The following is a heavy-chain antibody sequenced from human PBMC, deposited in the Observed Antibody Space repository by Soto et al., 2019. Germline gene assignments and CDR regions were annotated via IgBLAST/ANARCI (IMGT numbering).Heavy chain of an antibody. D-gene: IGHD2-15*01. Sequence: SETLSLTCTVSGGSISSYYWSWIRQPPGKGLEWIGYIYYSGSTNYNPSLKSRVTISVDTSKNQFSLKLSSVTAADTAVYYCARQDLPYCSGGSCYSSGFDYWGQGTLVTVSS. V-gene: IGHV4-59*08. CDR3: ARQDLPYCSGGSCYSSGFDY. CDR2: IYYSGST. J-gene: IGHJ4*02. CDR1: GGSISSYY.